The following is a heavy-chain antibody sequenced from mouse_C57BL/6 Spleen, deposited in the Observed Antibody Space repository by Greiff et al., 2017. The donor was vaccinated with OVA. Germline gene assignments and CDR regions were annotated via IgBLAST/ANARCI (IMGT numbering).Heavy chain of an antibody. CDR1: GYTFTDYE. V-gene: IGHV1-15*01. CDR3: TRYYYGSSPDWCAY. Sequence: VQGVESGAELVRPGASVTLSCKASGYTFTDYEMHWVKQTPVHGLEWIGAIDPETGGTAYNQKFKGKAILTADKSSSTAYMELRSLTSEDSAVYYCTRYYYGSSPDWCAYWGQGTLVTVSA. CDR2: IDPETGGT. D-gene: IGHD1-1*01. J-gene: IGHJ3*01.